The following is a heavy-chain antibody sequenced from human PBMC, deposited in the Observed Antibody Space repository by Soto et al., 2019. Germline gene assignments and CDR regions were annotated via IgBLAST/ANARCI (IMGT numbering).Heavy chain of an antibody. V-gene: IGHV3-49*03. J-gene: IGHJ3*02. D-gene: IGHD3-16*01. CDR1: GFTFGDYA. CDR2: IRSKASGGTA. CDR3: TRDLLGVSAFAM. Sequence: EVQLVESGGDLVQPGRSLRLSCTTSGFTFGDYAVSWLRQAPGKGLEWVSFIRSKASGGTAEDAASVKGRFTISRDDSKSIAYLQMNSLTYEDTADYYCTRDLLGVSAFAMWGQGTMVTVSS.